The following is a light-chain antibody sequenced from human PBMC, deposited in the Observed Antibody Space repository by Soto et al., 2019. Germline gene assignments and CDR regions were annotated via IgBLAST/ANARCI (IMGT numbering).Light chain of an antibody. J-gene: IGLJ3*02. CDR2: EVS. CDR3: SSYTSSSTRV. V-gene: IGLV2-14*01. CDR1: SSDVGGYNY. Sequence: QSALTQPASVSGSPEQSITISCTGTSSDVGGYNYVSWYQQHPGKAPKLMIYEVSNRPSGVSNRFSGSKSGNTASLTISGLQAEDEADYYCSSYTSSSTRVFGGGTTVTVL.